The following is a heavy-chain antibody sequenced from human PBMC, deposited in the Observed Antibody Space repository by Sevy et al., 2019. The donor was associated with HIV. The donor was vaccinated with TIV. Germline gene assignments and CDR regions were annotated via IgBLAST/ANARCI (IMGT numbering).Heavy chain of an antibody. V-gene: IGHV3-30*04. J-gene: IGHJ4*02. CDR3: ARDHDSSGYYFEY. D-gene: IGHD3-22*01. CDR2: ISYDGSNK. CDR1: GFTFSSYA. Sequence: GESLKISCAASGFTFSSYAMHWVRQAPGKGLEWVAVISYDGSNKYYADSVKGRFTISRDNSKNTLYLQMNSLRAEDTAVYYCARDHDSSGYYFEYWGQGTLVTVSS.